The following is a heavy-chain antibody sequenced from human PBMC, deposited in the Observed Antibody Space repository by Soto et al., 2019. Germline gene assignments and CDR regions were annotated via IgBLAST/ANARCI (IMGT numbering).Heavy chain of an antibody. CDR1: GYTFTGYY. CDR3: ARAKSFSGLGY. Sequence: QVQLVQSGAEVKKPGASVKVSCKASGYTFTGYYMHWVRQAPGQGLEWMGWINPNSGGTNYAQKCQGRVTMTRDTSISTAYMELSRLRSDDTAVYYCARAKSFSGLGYWGQGTLVTVSS. CDR2: INPNSGGT. V-gene: IGHV1-2*02. J-gene: IGHJ4*02. D-gene: IGHD1-26*01.